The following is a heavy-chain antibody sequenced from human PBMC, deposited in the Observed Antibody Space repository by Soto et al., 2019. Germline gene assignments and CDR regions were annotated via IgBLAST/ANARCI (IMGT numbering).Heavy chain of an antibody. D-gene: IGHD3-10*01. J-gene: IGHJ5*02. Sequence: ASVKVSCKVSGYTLTELSMHWVRQAPGKGLEWMGGFDPEDGETIYAQKFQGRVTMTEDTSTDTAYMELSSLRSEDTAVYYCATDPHYYYGSGSYYNGDWFDPWGQGTLVTVSS. CDR3: ATDPHYYYGSGSYYNGDWFDP. CDR2: FDPEDGET. CDR1: GYTLTELS. V-gene: IGHV1-24*01.